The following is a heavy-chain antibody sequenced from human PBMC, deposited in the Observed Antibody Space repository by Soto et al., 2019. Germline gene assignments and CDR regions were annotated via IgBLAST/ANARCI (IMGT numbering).Heavy chain of an antibody. CDR3: VRDYDSSGYNSDY. D-gene: IGHD3-22*01. J-gene: IGHJ4*02. CDR2: INSEGTGT. CDR1: GFTFSSYW. Sequence: PGGSLRLSCAASGFTFSSYWMHWVRQVPGKGLVWVSRINSEGTGTIYADSVKGRFTISRDNAKNTLYLQMNSLGAEDTAVYYCVRDYDSSGYNSDYWGQGTPVTVSS. V-gene: IGHV3-74*01.